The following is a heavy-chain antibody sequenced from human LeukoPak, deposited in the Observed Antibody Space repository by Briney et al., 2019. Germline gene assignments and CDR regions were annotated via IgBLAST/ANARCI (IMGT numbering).Heavy chain of an antibody. V-gene: IGHV1-2*02. Sequence: EASVKVSCEASGYTFTAQYMHWVRQAPGQGLEWMGWINPNNGDTKYAQSSLGRVTMTRDTSTTTAYMELSSLRSDDTAVYFCASYPRSIPTPPFDYWGQGTLVTVSS. CDR1: GYTFTAQY. D-gene: IGHD2-21*01. CDR2: INPNNGDT. J-gene: IGHJ4*02. CDR3: ASYPRSIPTPPFDY.